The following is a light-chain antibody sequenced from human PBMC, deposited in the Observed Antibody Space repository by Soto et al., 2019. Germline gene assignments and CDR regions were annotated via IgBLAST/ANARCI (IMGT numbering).Light chain of an antibody. J-gene: IGKJ2*01. CDR1: QSVSTN. Sequence: EIVMTQSPATLSVSPGERATLSCRASQSVSTNLVWYQQKPGQPPRLLIYGASTRATGIPARFSGSGSGTEFTLTISSLQYEDFAIYYCQQYNNWYTFGQGTKLEIK. CDR2: GAS. V-gene: IGKV3-15*01. CDR3: QQYNNWYT.